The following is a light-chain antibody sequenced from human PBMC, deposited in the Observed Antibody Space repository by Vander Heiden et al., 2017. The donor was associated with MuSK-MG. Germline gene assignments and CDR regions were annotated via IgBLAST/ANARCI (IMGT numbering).Light chain of an antibody. CDR3: SSYPGSNSMI. Sequence: QSPLTQPPPASGSPGHSVTISYAVTSSDVGGYNFVSWYQQHPGNVPNLLIYEVSKRPSGVPARFSGSKSGNTASLTVSGLQEEDEADYYCSSYPGSNSMIFGGGTKLTVL. CDR2: EVS. V-gene: IGLV2-8*01. CDR1: SSDVGGYNF. J-gene: IGLJ2*01.